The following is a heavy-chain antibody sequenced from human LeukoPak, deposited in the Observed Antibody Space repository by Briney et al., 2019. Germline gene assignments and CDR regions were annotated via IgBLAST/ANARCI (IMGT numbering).Heavy chain of an antibody. CDR2: INWNGGST. CDR1: GFTFEDYG. D-gene: IGHD5-24*01. Sequence: GGSLRLSCAASGFTFEDYGMSWVRQAPGKGLEWVSGINWNGGSTSYAASVKGRFIISRDNAKNSLYLQMNSLRAEDTALYYCARDLWMATSWVIWGQGTMVTVSS. CDR3: ARDLWMATSWVI. J-gene: IGHJ3*02. V-gene: IGHV3-20*04.